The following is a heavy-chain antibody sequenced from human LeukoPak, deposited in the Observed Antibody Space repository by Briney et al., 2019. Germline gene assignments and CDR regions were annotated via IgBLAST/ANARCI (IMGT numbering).Heavy chain of an antibody. D-gene: IGHD6-19*01. Sequence: ASVKVSCKASGYILTINNMHWVRQAPGQGLEWMGIINPSTGHTSYAQKLQGRITMTRDISTSTVYMELSSLRSEDTAVYYCARDSVAASNWFDPWGQGTLVTVSS. CDR2: INPSTGHT. CDR3: ARDSVAASNWFDP. V-gene: IGHV1-46*04. J-gene: IGHJ5*02. CDR1: GYILTINN.